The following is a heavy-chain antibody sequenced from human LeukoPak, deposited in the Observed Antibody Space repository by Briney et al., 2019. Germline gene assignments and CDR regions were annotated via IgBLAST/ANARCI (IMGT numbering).Heavy chain of an antibody. J-gene: IGHJ1*01. CDR1: GFTFSSYG. V-gene: IGHV3-33*01. CDR2: IWYDGSNK. CDR3: ARDRLPYYYDSSGYYYAEYFQH. D-gene: IGHD3-22*01. Sequence: GSLRLSCAASGFTFSSYGMHWVRQAPGKGLEWVAVIWYDGSNKYYADSVKGRFTISRDNSKNTLYLQMNSLRAEDTAVYYCARDRLPYYYDSSGYYYAEYFQHWGQGTLVTVSS.